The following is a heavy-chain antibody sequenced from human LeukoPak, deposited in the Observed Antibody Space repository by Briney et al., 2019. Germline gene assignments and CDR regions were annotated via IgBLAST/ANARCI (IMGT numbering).Heavy chain of an antibody. Sequence: GGSLRLSCVVSGFTFSRHWMRWVRQAPGKGLVWVSHINGDGSSTNYADSVRGRFTISRDSAKNTLYLQMSSLRAEDTAVYYCARDGVPAAADYWGQGTVVTVSS. D-gene: IGHD2-2*01. V-gene: IGHV3-74*01. J-gene: IGHJ4*02. CDR3: ARDGVPAAADY. CDR2: INGDGSST. CDR1: GFTFSRHW.